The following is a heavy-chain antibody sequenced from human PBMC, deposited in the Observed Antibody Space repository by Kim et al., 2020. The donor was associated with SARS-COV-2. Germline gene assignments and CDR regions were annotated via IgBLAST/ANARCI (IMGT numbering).Heavy chain of an antibody. CDR2: TYYRSKWYN. CDR1: GDSVSSNSAA. J-gene: IGHJ6*02. CDR3: ARESIAAPPRAYYGMDV. Sequence: SQTLSLTCAISGDSVSSNSAAWNWIRQSPSRGLEWLGRTYYRSKWYNDYAVSVKSRITINPDTSKNQFSLQLNSVTPEDTAVYYCARESIAAPPRAYYGMDVWGQGTTVTVSS. D-gene: IGHD6-6*01. V-gene: IGHV6-1*01.